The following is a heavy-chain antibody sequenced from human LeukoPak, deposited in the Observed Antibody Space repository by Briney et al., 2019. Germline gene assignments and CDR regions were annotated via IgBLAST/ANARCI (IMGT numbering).Heavy chain of an antibody. D-gene: IGHD3-10*01. CDR2: ISGSGGST. V-gene: IGHV3-23*01. CDR1: GFTFSSYA. J-gene: IGHJ4*02. CDR3: AKVAYYGPGSYSTDFDY. Sequence: GGSLRLSCAASGFTFSSYAMSWVRQAPGKGLEWVSAISGSGGSTYYADSVKGRFTISRDNSKNTLYLQMNSLRAEDTAVYYCAKVAYYGPGSYSTDFDYWGQGTLVTVSS.